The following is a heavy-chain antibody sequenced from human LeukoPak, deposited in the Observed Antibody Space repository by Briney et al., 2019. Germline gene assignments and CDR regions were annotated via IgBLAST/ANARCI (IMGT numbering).Heavy chain of an antibody. Sequence: SETLSLTCAVYGGSFSGYYWSWIRQPPGKGLEWLGEINHSGSTNYNPSLKSRVTISVDTSKNQFSLKLSSVTAADTAVYYCARGLRSTYSYYFDYWGQGTLVTVSS. CDR2: INHSGST. CDR3: ARGLRSTYSYYFDY. CDR1: GGSFSGYY. D-gene: IGHD6-13*01. V-gene: IGHV4-34*01. J-gene: IGHJ4*02.